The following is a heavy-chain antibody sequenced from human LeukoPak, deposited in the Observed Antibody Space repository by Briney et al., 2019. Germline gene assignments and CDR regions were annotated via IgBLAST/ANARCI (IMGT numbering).Heavy chain of an antibody. CDR1: GYTFTTYY. CDR2: INPNGGGT. J-gene: IGHJ4*02. V-gene: IGHV1-46*01. Sequence: ASVKVSCKASGYTFTTYYVHWVRQAPGEGLERMGVINPNGGGTAYAEKFQGRVTMTRDTSTNTVYMELSSLRSDDTAVYYCARDLQGSSTFDYWGQGTLVTVSS. CDR3: ARDLQGSSTFDY. D-gene: IGHD4-11*01.